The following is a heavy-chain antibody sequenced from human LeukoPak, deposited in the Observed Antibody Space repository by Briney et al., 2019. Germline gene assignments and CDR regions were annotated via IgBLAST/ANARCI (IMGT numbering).Heavy chain of an antibody. J-gene: IGHJ3*02. CDR1: GYTFTSYG. CDR2: ISAYNGNT. D-gene: IGHD2-15*01. CDR3: ARGRPSRLPHAFDI. V-gene: IGHV1-18*04. Sequence: ASVTVSFKASGYTFTSYGISWVRQAPGQGLEWMGWISAYNGNTNYAQKLQGRVTMTTDTSTSTAYMELRSLRSDDTAVYYCARGRPSRLPHAFDIWGQGTMVTVSS.